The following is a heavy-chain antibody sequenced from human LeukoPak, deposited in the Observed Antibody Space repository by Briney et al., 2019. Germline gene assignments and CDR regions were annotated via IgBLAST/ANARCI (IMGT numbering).Heavy chain of an antibody. D-gene: IGHD2-2*01. Sequence: ASVKVSCKASGYTFTSYAMDWVRQAPGQGLEWMGWINTNTGNPTYAQGFTGRFVFSLDTSVSTAYLQISSLKAEDTAVYYCARAFAPLGYCSSTSCFDAFDIWGQGTMVTVSS. CDR1: GYTFTSYA. V-gene: IGHV7-4-1*02. CDR3: ARAFAPLGYCSSTSCFDAFDI. J-gene: IGHJ3*02. CDR2: INTNTGNP.